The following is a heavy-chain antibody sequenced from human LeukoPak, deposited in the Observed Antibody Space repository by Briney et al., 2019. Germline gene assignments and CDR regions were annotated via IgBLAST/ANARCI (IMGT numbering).Heavy chain of an antibody. Sequence: PSETLSLTCTVSGGSISSSSYYWGWIRQPPGKGLEWIGSIYYSGSTYYNPSLKSRVTISVDTSKNQFSLKLSSVTAADTAVYYCARSRQPPSRDGWENWFDPWGQGTLVTVSS. CDR3: ARSRQPPSRDGWENWFDP. CDR1: GGSISSSSYY. V-gene: IGHV4-39*07. D-gene: IGHD1-26*01. CDR2: IYYSGST. J-gene: IGHJ5*02.